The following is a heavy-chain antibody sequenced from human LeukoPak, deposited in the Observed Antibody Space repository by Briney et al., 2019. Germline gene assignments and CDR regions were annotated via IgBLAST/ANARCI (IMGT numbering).Heavy chain of an antibody. Sequence: GGSLRLSCIASGFTFDNYAMSWVRQAPGKGLEWVSSISWNSDSIAYADSVKGRFTISRDNAKNSLYLQMNSLTTEDTALYYCAKDIAIYTSGWFGYFDSWGQGTLVTVSS. J-gene: IGHJ4*02. CDR3: AKDIAIYTSGWFGYFDS. V-gene: IGHV3-9*01. D-gene: IGHD6-19*01. CDR1: GFTFDNYA. CDR2: ISWNSDSI.